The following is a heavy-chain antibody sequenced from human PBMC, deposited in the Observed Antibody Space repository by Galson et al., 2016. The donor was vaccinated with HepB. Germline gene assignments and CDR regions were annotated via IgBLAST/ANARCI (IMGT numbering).Heavy chain of an antibody. Sequence: SLRLSCAASGFTVSGSYMSWVRQAPGKGWEWVSGISVYGITYYADSVQGRFTVSRDNSKSTLYLQMNSLRAEDTAIYYCAKDFRYGSAWGPGTLVTVSS. CDR2: ISVYGIT. D-gene: IGHD6-19*01. CDR3: AKDFRYGSA. CDR1: GFTVSGSY. V-gene: IGHV3-53*01. J-gene: IGHJ5*02.